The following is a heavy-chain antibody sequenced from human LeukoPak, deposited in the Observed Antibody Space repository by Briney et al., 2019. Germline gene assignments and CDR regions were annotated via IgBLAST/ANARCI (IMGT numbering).Heavy chain of an antibody. CDR2: IKPDGSGK. J-gene: IGHJ4*02. CDR3: ARESFEY. Sequence: GGSLRLSCAASGFTLNNYWMNWARQAPGKGLEWVANIKPDGSGKYYADSVKGRFTISRDNAKDSLYLQMNSLRGDDTAVYYCARESFEYWGQGVLVTVSS. V-gene: IGHV3-7*04. CDR1: GFTLNNYW.